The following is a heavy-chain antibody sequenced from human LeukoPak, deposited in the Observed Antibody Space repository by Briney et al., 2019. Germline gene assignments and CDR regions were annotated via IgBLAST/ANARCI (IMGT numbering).Heavy chain of an antibody. CDR2: ISNPHSGSET. V-gene: IGHV3-23*01. J-gene: IGHJ4*02. CDR3: AKTVSGSYSYQGGDY. CDR1: GFTFSSYT. D-gene: IGHD3-16*02. Sequence: GGSLRLSCAASGFTFSSYTMNWVRQALGQGLEWVSTISNPHSGSETHYADSVKGRFTISRDDSQNTLYLQMNSLRDEDTAKYYCAKTVSGSYSYQGGDYWGQGTLVTVSS.